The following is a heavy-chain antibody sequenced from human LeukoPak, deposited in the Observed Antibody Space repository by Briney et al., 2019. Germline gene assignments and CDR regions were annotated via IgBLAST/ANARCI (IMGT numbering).Heavy chain of an antibody. CDR2: IKQDGSEK. CDR3: ARDRTAVTIFGVVIGY. D-gene: IGHD3-3*01. Sequence: PGGSPRLSCAASGFTFNSYWMSWVRQAPGKGLEWVANIKQDGSEKYYVDSVKGRFTISRDNAKNSLYLQMNSLRAEDTAVYYCARDRTAVTIFGVVIGYWGQGTLVTVSS. V-gene: IGHV3-7*01. J-gene: IGHJ4*02. CDR1: GFTFNSYW.